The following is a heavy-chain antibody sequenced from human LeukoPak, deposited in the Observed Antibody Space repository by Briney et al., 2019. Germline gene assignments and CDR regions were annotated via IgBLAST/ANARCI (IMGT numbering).Heavy chain of an antibody. D-gene: IGHD6-19*01. CDR2: ISSSSSTI. CDR1: GFIFSDYA. Sequence: PGGSLRLSCSASGFIFSDYAMRWVRQAPGKGLEWVSYISSSSSTIYYADSVRGRFTISRDNAKNSLYLQMNSLRAEDTAVYYCARDYGSGWYESYFDYWGQGTLVTVSS. CDR3: ARDYGSGWYESYFDY. J-gene: IGHJ4*02. V-gene: IGHV3-48*01.